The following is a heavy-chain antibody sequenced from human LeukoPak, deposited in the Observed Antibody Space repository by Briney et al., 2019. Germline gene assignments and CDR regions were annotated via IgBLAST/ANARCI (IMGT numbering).Heavy chain of an antibody. CDR2: ISTGGGT. Sequence: SEALSLTCTVSGGSMRNYFWNWVRQPAGAGLEWIGRISTGGGTDYNPSLESRLTMSVDTSKNQFSLRLSSVTAADTAVYYCARDGSSSWPFDFWGQGTLVAVSS. CDR1: GGSMRNYF. CDR3: ARDGSSSWPFDF. J-gene: IGHJ4*02. D-gene: IGHD6-13*01. V-gene: IGHV4-4*07.